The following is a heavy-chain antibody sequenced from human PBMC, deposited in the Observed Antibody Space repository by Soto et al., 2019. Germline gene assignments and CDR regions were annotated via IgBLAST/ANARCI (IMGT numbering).Heavy chain of an antibody. CDR3: ARHSYDSTPRRYYYGMDV. CDR1: GGSFSGYY. D-gene: IGHD3-16*01. CDR2: INHSGST. V-gene: IGHV4-34*01. J-gene: IGHJ6*02. Sequence: PSETLSLTCAVYGGSFSGYYWSWIRQPPGKGLEWIGEINHSGSTNYNPSLKSRVTISVDTSKNQFSLKLSSVTAADTAVYYCARHSYDSTPRRYYYGMDVWGQGTTVT.